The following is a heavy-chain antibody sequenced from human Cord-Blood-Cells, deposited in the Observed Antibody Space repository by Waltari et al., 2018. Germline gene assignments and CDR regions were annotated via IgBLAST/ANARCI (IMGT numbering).Heavy chain of an antibody. J-gene: IGHJ3*02. CDR1: GGTFSSYA. D-gene: IGHD3-22*01. CDR3: ARDRNDSSGYYYDAFDI. V-gene: IGHV1-69*01. CDR2: IIPIFGTA. Sequence: QVQLVQSGAEVKKPGSSVKVSCKASGGTFSSYAISWVPQAPGQGLEWMGGIIPIFGTANYAQKFQGRVTITADESTSTAYMELSSLRSEDTAVYYCARDRNDSSGYYYDAFDIWGQGTMVTVSS.